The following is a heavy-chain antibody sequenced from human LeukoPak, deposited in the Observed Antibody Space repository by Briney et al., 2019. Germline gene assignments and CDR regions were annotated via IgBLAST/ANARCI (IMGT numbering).Heavy chain of an antibody. CDR2: ISGSGGST. CDR1: GFTFSSYA. J-gene: IGHJ4*02. D-gene: IGHD2-15*01. Sequence: GGSLRLSCAASGFTFSSYAMSWVRRAPGKGLEWVSAISGSGGSTYYADSVKGRFTISRDNSKNTLYLQMNSLRAEDTAVYYCAKDPPYCSGGSCYYFDYWGQGTLVTVSS. CDR3: AKDPPYCSGGSCYYFDY. V-gene: IGHV3-23*01.